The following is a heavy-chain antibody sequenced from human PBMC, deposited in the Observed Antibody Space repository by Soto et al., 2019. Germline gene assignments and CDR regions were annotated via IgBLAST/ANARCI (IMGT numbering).Heavy chain of an antibody. Sequence: TLSLTCAVSGGSISSGGYSWSWIRQPPGKALEWLAVIYWDDDKRYSSSLKSRLTITKDTSKNQVVLTMTNMDPVDTATYYCAHHPYYGLGSYSFDYWGQGTLVTVSS. CDR2: IYWDDDK. V-gene: IGHV2-5*08. D-gene: IGHD3-10*01. J-gene: IGHJ4*02. CDR3: AHHPYYGLGSYSFDY. CDR1: GGSISSGGYS.